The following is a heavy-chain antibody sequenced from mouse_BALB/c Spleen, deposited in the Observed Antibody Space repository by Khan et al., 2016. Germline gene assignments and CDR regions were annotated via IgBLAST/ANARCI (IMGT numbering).Heavy chain of an antibody. V-gene: IGHV4-1*02. CDR2: INPDTITI. CDR3: ARGNYVPGSLDY. CDR1: GFDFSRFW. J-gene: IGHJ2*02. D-gene: IGHD2-1*01. Sequence: EVKLLESGGGLVQPGGSLKLSCAASGFDFSRFWMSWVRQAPGKGLEWIGEINPDTITIDYTPSLKDRFIISRDNAKDTLYLQMSKVRSEDTALYYCARGNYVPGSLDYWGQGTSLTFSS.